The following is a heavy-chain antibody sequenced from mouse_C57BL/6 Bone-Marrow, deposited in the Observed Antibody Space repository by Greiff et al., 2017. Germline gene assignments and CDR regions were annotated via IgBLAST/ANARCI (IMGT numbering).Heavy chain of an antibody. J-gene: IGHJ1*03. V-gene: IGHV1-80*01. Sequence: QVQLKESGAELVKPGASVKISCKASGYAFSSYWMNWVKQRPGKGLEWIGQIYPGGGDSTYNGKVKGKATLTADKSSCTAYMQLSSLTSEDSAVYFCARKCGTPDVWGTGTTVTVSS. CDR3: ARKCGTPDV. D-gene: IGHD1-3*01. CDR1: GYAFSSYW. CDR2: IYPGGGDS.